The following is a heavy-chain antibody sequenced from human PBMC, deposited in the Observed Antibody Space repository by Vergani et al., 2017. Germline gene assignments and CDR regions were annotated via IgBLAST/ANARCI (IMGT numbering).Heavy chain of an antibody. CDR1: GFTFNHYA. CDR3: ARGWITIFPPYYYYMDV. J-gene: IGHJ6*03. V-gene: IGHV3-23*03. D-gene: IGHD3-3*01. Sequence: EVQLLESGGDLVQPGGSLRLSCAASGFTFNHYAMNWVRQAPGKGLEWVSVIYSGGSTYYADYVKGRFTISRDNSKNTLYLQMNSLRAEDTAVYYCARGWITIFPPYYYYMDVWGKGTTVTVSS. CDR2: IYSGGST.